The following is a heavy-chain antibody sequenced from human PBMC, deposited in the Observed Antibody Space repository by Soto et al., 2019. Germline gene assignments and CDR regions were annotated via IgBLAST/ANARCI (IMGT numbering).Heavy chain of an antibody. D-gene: IGHD2-2*01. CDR1: GYTFTSYG. Sequence: ASVKVSCKASGYTFTSYGISWVRQAPGQGLEWMGWISAYNGNTNYAQKLQGRVTMTTDTSTSTAYMELRSLRSDDTAVYYCARDGEYCSSTSCSGFDPWGQGTLVTVSS. CDR2: ISAYNGNT. J-gene: IGHJ5*02. CDR3: ARDGEYCSSTSCSGFDP. V-gene: IGHV1-18*01.